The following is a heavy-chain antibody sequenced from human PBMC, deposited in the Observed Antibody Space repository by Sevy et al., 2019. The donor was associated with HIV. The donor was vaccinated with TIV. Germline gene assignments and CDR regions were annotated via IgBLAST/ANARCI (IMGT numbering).Heavy chain of an antibody. D-gene: IGHD3-22*01. CDR3: ARGRSTGYCDY. V-gene: IGHV1-46*01. J-gene: IGHJ4*02. CDR2: ISPTAGIT. CDR1: GYTFSSYY. Sequence: ASVKVSCKASGYTFSSYYMHWVRQAPGQGLEWMGIISPTAGITTYAQMFQGRLTITRDTSTNTVYMELSSLRSEDTAVYYCARGRSTGYCDYWGQGTLVTVSS.